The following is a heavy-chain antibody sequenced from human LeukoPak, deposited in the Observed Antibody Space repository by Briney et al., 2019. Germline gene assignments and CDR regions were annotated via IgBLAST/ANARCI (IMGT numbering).Heavy chain of an antibody. D-gene: IGHD3-10*01. CDR3: ARGALLWFGDRMEYYFDY. CDR2: IYYSGST. J-gene: IGHJ4*02. V-gene: IGHV4-39*07. CDR1: GGSISSSSYY. Sequence: SETLSLTCTVSGGSISSSSYYWGWIRQPPGKGLEWIGNIYYSGSTYYNPSLKSRVTISVDTSKNQFSLKLSSMTAADTAVYYCARGALLWFGDRMEYYFDYWGQGTLLTVSS.